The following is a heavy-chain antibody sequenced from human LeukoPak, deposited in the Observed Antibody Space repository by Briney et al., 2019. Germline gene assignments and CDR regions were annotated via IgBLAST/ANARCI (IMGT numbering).Heavy chain of an antibody. D-gene: IGHD5-18*01. CDR3: TKSDGYGLKRI. CDR2: IYYTGNT. V-gene: IGHV4-34*01. CDR1: GGSFSGYY. Sequence: SETLSLTCAVYGGSFSGYYWSWIRQPPGKGLEWIGNIYYTGNTNYNSSLKNRVTISLDTSKNQFSLKVISMTAADTAAYYCTKSDGYGLKRICGQGTLVTVSS. J-gene: IGHJ4*02.